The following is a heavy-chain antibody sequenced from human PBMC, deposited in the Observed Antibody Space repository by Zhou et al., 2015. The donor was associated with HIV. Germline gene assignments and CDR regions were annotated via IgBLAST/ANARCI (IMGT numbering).Heavy chain of an antibody. CDR3: ARAPVSGGSVVGDYFDY. CDR2: INAGNGNT. Sequence: QVQLVQSGAEEKKPGASVKVSCKASGYTFTSYAMHWVRQAPGQRLEWMGWINAGNGNTKYSQKFQGRVTITRDTSASTAYMELSSLRSEDTAVYYCARAPVSGGSVVGDYFDYVGPGNPWSPSPQ. J-gene: IGHJ4*02. D-gene: IGHD2-15*01. V-gene: IGHV1-3*05. CDR1: GYTFTSYA.